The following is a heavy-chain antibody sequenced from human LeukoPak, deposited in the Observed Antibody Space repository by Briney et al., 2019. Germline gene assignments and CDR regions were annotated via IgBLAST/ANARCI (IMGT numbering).Heavy chain of an antibody. CDR2: INPNSGGT. CDR3: ARDGGNLWFGELF. J-gene: IGHJ4*02. CDR1: GYTFTGYY. D-gene: IGHD3-10*01. Sequence: ASVKVSCKASGYTFTGYYMHWVRQAPGEGLEWMGWINPNSGGTNYAQKFQGRVTMTRDTSISTAYMELSRLRSDDTAVYYCARDGGNLWFGELFWGQGTLVTVYS. V-gene: IGHV1-2*02.